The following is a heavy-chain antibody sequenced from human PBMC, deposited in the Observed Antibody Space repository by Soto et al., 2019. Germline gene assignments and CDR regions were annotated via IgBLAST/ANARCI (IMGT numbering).Heavy chain of an antibody. V-gene: IGHV4-59*06. CDR2: IYYSGST. CDR3: GGAPYFVVLTALLAH. D-gene: IGHD3-9*01. Sequence: PSETLSLTCTVSGGSISSYYWSWIRQPPGKGLEWIGYIYYSGSTYYNPSLKSRVAISVDTSKIQFSLKLSSVTAADTAVYYCGGAPYFVVLTALLAHWGQGTLVTVP. J-gene: IGHJ4*02. CDR1: GGSISSYY.